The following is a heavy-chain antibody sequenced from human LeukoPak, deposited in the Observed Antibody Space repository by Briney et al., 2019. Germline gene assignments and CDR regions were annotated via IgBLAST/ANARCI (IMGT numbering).Heavy chain of an antibody. CDR1: GYTFINYW. CDR2: IYPGDSDT. V-gene: IGHV5-51*01. D-gene: IGHD6-13*01. J-gene: IGHJ4*02. CDR3: VRHDSSSPDY. Sequence: GESLKISCKGSGYTFINYWIGWVRHMPGKGLQWLGIIYPGDSDTKYSPSFQGQVTFSVDKSLSTAYLHWSSLKASDTAMYYCVRHDSSSPDYWGQGTLVTVSS.